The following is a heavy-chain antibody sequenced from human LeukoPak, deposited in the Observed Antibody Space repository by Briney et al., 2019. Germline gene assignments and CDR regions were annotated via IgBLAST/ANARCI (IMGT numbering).Heavy chain of an antibody. D-gene: IGHD2-2*01. J-gene: IGHJ6*04. CDR3: AKDREYQLPRTYYYYGMDV. CDR2: ISYDGSNK. V-gene: IGHV3-30*04. CDR1: GFTFRTFA. Sequence: PGGSLRLSCETAGFTFRTFAMHWVRQAPGKGLEWVAVISYDGSNKYYADSVKGRFTISRDNSKNTLYLQMNSLRAEDTAVYYCAKDREYQLPRTYYYYGMDVWGKGTTVTVSS.